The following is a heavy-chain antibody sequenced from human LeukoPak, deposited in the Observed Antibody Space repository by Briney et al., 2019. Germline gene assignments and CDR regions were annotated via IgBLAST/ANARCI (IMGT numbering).Heavy chain of an antibody. Sequence: SETLSLTCTVSGGSISSSYWSWIRQPPGKGLEWIGYIYYSGSTNYNPSLKSRVTISVDTSKNQFSLKLSSVTAADTAVYYCARGSRALLWFGSHYFDYWGQGTLVTVSS. V-gene: IGHV4-59*12. CDR2: IYYSGST. CDR1: GGSISSSY. CDR3: ARGSRALLWFGSHYFDY. D-gene: IGHD3-10*01. J-gene: IGHJ4*02.